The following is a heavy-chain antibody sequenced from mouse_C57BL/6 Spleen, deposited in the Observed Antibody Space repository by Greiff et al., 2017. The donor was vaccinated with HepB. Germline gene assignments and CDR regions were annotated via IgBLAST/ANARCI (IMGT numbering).Heavy chain of an antibody. D-gene: IGHD2-4*01. CDR2: ISYDGSN. J-gene: IGHJ4*01. CDR1: GYSITSGYY. Sequence: EVHLVESGPGLVKPSQSLSLTCSVTGYSITSGYYWNWIRQFPGNKLEWMGYISYDGSNNYNPSLKNRISITRDTSKNQFFLKLNSVTTEDTATYYCARGGYDYDGDYYAMDYWGQGTTVTVSS. CDR3: ARGGYDYDGDYYAMDY. V-gene: IGHV3-6*01.